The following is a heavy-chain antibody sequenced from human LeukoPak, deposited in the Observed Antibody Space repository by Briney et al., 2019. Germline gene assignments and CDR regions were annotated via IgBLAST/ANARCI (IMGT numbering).Heavy chain of an antibody. CDR1: GFTFDDYG. CDR3: ARGSGSYYLS. CDR2: INWNGGST. J-gene: IGHJ5*02. D-gene: IGHD1-26*01. V-gene: IGHV3-20*01. Sequence: GGSLRLFCAASGFTFDDYGMSWVRQAPGKGLEWVSGINWNGGSTGYADSVKGRFTISRDNAKNSLYLQMNSLRAEDTALYHCARGSGSYYLSWGQGTLVTVSS.